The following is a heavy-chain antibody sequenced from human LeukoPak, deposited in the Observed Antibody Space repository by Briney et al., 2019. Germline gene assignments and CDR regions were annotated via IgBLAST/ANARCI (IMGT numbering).Heavy chain of an antibody. CDR1: GLIYSDAW. V-gene: IGHV3-33*08. CDR3: ARGQPPSYYDMDV. D-gene: IGHD6-13*01. Sequence: GGSLRLSCTASGLIYSDAWMSWVRQAPGKGLEWVAVIWSDGSSKHYADSVKGRFTISRDNSKNTLYLQMSSLRAEDTALYYCARGQPPSYYDMDVWGQGTTVTVSS. J-gene: IGHJ6*02. CDR2: IWSDGSSK.